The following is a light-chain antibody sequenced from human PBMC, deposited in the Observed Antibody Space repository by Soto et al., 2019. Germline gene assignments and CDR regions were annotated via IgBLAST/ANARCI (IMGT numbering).Light chain of an antibody. CDR1: QRVSSN. V-gene: IGKV3-15*01. CDR2: GAS. Sequence: EIVMTQSPATLSVSPGERATLSCRASQRVSSNLAWYQQKPGQAPRLLLYGASTRATGIPARFSGSGSGTEFTLTISSLQDEDFTVYYCQQYNNWCTFGQGTNVEIK. J-gene: IGKJ1*01. CDR3: QQYNNWCT.